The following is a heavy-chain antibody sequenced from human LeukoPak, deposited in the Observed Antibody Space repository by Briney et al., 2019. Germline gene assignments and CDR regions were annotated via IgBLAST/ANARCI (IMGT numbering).Heavy chain of an antibody. Sequence: GGSLRLSCAASGFTFSSYGMHWVRQAPGKGLEWVAFIRYDGSNKYYADSVKGRFTISRDNSKNTLYLQMNSLRAEDTAVYYCAKDQRDGSGTYYFDYWGQGTLVTVSS. CDR3: AKDQRDGSGTYYFDY. J-gene: IGHJ4*02. CDR1: GFTFSSYG. V-gene: IGHV3-30*02. D-gene: IGHD3-10*01. CDR2: IRYDGSNK.